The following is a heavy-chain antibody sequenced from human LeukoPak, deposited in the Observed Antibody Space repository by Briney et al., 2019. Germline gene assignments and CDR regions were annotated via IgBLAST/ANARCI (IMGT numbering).Heavy chain of an antibody. V-gene: IGHV3-21*01. Sequence: PGGSLRLSCVASGFNFNNYSLNWVRQAPGKGLEWVSSISSSSSYIYYADSVKGRFTISRDNAKNSLYLQMNSLRAEDTAVYYCARDPVGIAAAGTFDYWGQGTLVTVSS. J-gene: IGHJ4*02. CDR2: ISSSSSYI. D-gene: IGHD6-13*01. CDR3: ARDPVGIAAAGTFDY. CDR1: GFNFNNYS.